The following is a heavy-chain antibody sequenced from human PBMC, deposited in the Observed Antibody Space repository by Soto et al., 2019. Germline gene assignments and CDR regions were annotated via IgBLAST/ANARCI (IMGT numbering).Heavy chain of an antibody. J-gene: IGHJ6*02. CDR1: GFTVSSYG. Sequence: GGSLRLSCAASGFTVSSYGMHWVRQAPGKGLEWVAVISYDGSNKYYADSVKGRFTISRDNSKNTLYLQMNSLRAEDTAVYYCAKYRVETTGVQLWMTDYYYGMDVWGQGTTVTVSS. V-gene: IGHV3-30*18. CDR2: ISYDGSNK. CDR3: AKYRVETTGVQLWMTDYYYGMDV. D-gene: IGHD5-18*01.